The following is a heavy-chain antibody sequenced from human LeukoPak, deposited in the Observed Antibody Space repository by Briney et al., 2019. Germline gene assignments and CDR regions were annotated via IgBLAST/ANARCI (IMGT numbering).Heavy chain of an antibody. Sequence: PSGTLSLTCAVSGGFISNNNWWSWVRQPPGKGLEWIGEIYHSGSTNYNPSLKSRVTISVDKSKNQFSLKLTSVTAADTAVYYCARLIGLGEVSPYFDFWGQGRLVTVSS. CDR3: ARLIGLGEVSPYFDF. CDR2: IYHSGST. J-gene: IGHJ4*02. D-gene: IGHD3-16*02. CDR1: GGFISNNNW. V-gene: IGHV4-4*02.